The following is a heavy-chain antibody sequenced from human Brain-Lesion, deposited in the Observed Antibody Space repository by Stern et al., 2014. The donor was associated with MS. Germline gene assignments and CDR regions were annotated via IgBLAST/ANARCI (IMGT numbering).Heavy chain of an antibody. J-gene: IGHJ4*02. CDR3: ASGYRIFDY. V-gene: IGHV4-61*02. D-gene: IGHD5-18*01. CDR1: GGSISSGSDY. Sequence: VQLVESGPGLVKPSQTLSLTCTVSGGSISSGSDYWSWIRQPVGKGLEWIGRIHPSGSAFYTPSLKSRVTIPTDPSMNQFSLELNSATAADTAIYYCASGYRIFDYWGQGILVTVSS. CDR2: IHPSGSA.